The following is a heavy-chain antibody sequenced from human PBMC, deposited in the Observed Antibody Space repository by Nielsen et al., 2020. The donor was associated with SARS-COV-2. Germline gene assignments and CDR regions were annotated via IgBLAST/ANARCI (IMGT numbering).Heavy chain of an antibody. Sequence: SETLSLTCTVSGGSISSSSYYWGWIRQPPGKGLEWIGSIYYSGSTYYNPSLKSRVTISVDTSKNQFSLKLSSVTAADTAVYYWARHRPMTLYDFWGQGTLVTVSS. CDR3: ARHRPMTLYDF. CDR2: IYYSGST. J-gene: IGHJ4*02. D-gene: IGHD3-3*01. V-gene: IGHV4-39*01. CDR1: GGSISSSSYY.